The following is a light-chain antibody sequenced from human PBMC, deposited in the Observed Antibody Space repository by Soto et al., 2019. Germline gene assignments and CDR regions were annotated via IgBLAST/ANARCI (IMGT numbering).Light chain of an antibody. CDR3: QQYGSSPRT. Sequence: DIVLTQSPETLSVSPGERGTLSCRASQSISSNLAWYQQKPGQAPRLVIYGASTRATGIPARFSGSGSGTDFTLTISRLEPEDFAVYYCQQYGSSPRTFGQGTKVDI. V-gene: IGKV3-20*01. CDR1: QSISSN. CDR2: GAS. J-gene: IGKJ1*01.